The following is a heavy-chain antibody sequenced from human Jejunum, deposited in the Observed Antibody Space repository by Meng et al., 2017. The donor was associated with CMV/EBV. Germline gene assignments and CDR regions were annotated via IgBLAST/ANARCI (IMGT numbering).Heavy chain of an antibody. V-gene: IGHV3-23*01. CDR1: FSRFA. CDR3: AKGIYYYDSSGYRLFDY. Sequence: FSRFAMNWVRQAPGKGLEWVSGISVSGGSTYYADSVKGRFSMSRDNSKKTVYLQMNSLRAEDTALYYCAKGIYYYDSSGYRLFDYWGQGTLVTVSS. CDR2: ISVSGGST. D-gene: IGHD3-22*01. J-gene: IGHJ4*02.